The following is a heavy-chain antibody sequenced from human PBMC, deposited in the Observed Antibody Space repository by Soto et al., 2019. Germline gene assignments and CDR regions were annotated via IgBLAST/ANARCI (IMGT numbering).Heavy chain of an antibody. D-gene: IGHD3-16*02. CDR2: ISGGNDDK. V-gene: IGHV1-3*01. Sequence: QVQVVQSGAEVKEPGASVKISCKSSGDTFTYYIIHWVRQAPGQAFEWMGWISGGNDDKQYSQNFQGRVTMTRDTFATTGYMELANLKSEDTAVYYCVRGHGGGSFRIDYWGQGTVVTVSS. CDR3: VRGHGGGSFRIDY. CDR1: GDTFTYYI. J-gene: IGHJ4*02.